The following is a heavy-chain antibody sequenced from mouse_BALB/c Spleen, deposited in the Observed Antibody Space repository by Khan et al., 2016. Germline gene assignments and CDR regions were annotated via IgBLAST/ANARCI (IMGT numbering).Heavy chain of an antibody. CDR2: ILPGSGST. Sequence: QVQLQQPGAELMKPGASVKISCKATGYTFSSYWIEWVKQRPGHGLEWIGEILPGSGSTNYNEKLRGKATITADTSSNTAYMQLSSLTSEDSAVHYCARTDRRGYFDYWGQGTTLTVSS. CDR1: GYTFSSYW. V-gene: IGHV1-9*01. CDR3: ARTDRRGYFDY. J-gene: IGHJ2*01.